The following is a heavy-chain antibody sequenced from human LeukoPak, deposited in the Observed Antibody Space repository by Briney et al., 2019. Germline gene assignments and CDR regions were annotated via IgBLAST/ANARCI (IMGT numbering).Heavy chain of an antibody. CDR2: INPNGGDT. Sequence: GASVKVSCKASGYTFTGYYIHWVRQAPGQGLEWMGWINPNGGDTNYAQKFQGRVTMTSDTSISTAYMEMSRLRFGDTAVYYCTCGGSGYLTLDYWGQGTLVTVSS. CDR3: TCGGSGYLTLDY. CDR1: GYTFTGYY. D-gene: IGHD3-22*01. J-gene: IGHJ4*02. V-gene: IGHV1-2*02.